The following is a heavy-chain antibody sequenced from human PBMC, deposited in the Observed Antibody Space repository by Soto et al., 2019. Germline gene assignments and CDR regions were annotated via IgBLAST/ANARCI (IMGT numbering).Heavy chain of an antibody. CDR2: TYYRSKWST. D-gene: IGHD1-26*01. Sequence: SPTLSLTCDISGDSVCSRSAAWNWIRQSPSRGLEWLGRTYYRSKWSTDYAVSVKSRIIINPDTSKNQFSLQLNSVTPEHTAVYYCTRALSGSYDSWGQGILFTSP. CDR1: GDSVCSRSAA. J-gene: IGHJ5*01. V-gene: IGHV6-1*01. CDR3: TRALSGSYDS.